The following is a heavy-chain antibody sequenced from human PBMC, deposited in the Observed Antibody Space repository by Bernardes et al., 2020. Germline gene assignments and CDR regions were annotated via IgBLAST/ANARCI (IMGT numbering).Heavy chain of an antibody. V-gene: IGHV3-23*01. CDR2: ISGSGGST. Sequence: GGSLRLSCAASGFTFSSYAMSWVRQAPGKGLVWVSAISGSGGSTYYADSVKGRFSISRDNSKNTLYLQMNSLRAEDTAVYYCAKEVVMYSRSSGNYWGQGTLVTGSS. CDR3: AKEVVMYSRSSGNY. CDR1: GFTFSSYA. D-gene: IGHD6-6*01. J-gene: IGHJ4*02.